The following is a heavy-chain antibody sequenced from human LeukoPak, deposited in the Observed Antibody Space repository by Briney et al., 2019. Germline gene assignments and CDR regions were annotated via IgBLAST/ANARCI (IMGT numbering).Heavy chain of an antibody. Sequence: ASVKVSCKASGYTFTSYGISWVRQAPGQGLEWMGWISAYNGNTNYAQKLQGRVTMTTDTSTSTAYMELRSLRSDDTAVYYCARDPPLEYGSSSGAFDIWGQGTMVTVSS. D-gene: IGHD6-6*01. CDR1: GYTFTSYG. CDR2: ISAYNGNT. V-gene: IGHV1-18*01. J-gene: IGHJ3*02. CDR3: ARDPPLEYGSSSGAFDI.